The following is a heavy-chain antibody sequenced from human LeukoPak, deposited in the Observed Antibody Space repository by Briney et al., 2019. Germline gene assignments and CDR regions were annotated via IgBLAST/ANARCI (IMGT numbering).Heavy chain of an antibody. CDR3: ARDTAMVRD. V-gene: IGHV4-39*07. CDR2: IYYSGST. J-gene: IGHJ4*02. Sequence: SETLSLTCTVSGGSISSSSYYWGWIRQPPGKGLEWIGSIYYSGSTYYNPSLKSRVTISVDTSKNQFSLKLSSVTAADTAVYYRARDTAMVRDWGQGTLVTVSS. CDR1: GGSISSSSYY. D-gene: IGHD5-18*01.